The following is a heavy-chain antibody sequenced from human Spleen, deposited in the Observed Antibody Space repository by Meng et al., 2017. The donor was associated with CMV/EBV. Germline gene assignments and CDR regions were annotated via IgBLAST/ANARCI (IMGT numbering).Heavy chain of an antibody. D-gene: IGHD3-10*01. V-gene: IGHV3-23*01. CDR3: ARGPHFTLVRRVIHY. J-gene: IGHJ4*02. CDR1: GFTFSSSA. Sequence: GGSLRLSCAASGFTFSSSAMSWVRQAPGKGLEWVSAITASGGSTYHADSVKGRFTISRDYSKNMLYLQMNSVRGEDTAVYYCARGPHFTLVRRVIHYWGQGTLVTVSS. CDR2: ITASGGST.